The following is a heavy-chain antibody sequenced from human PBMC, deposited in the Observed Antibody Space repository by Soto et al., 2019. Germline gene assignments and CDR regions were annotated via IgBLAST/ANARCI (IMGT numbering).Heavy chain of an antibody. CDR1: GGSISSSSYY. Sequence: SETLSLTCTVSGGSISSSSYYWGWIRQPPGKGLEWIGSIYYSGSTYYNPSLKSRVTISVDTSKNQFSLKLSSVTAADTAVYYCVGGSARGQYAFDIWGQGTMVTVSS. V-gene: IGHV4-39*01. D-gene: IGHD2-15*01. CDR3: VGGSARGQYAFDI. J-gene: IGHJ3*02. CDR2: IYYSGST.